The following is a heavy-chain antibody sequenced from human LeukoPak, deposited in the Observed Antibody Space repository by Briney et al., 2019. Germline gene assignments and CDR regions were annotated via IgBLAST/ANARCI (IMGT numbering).Heavy chain of an antibody. Sequence: PGGSLRLSCAASGFTFSSYSMNWVRQSPGKGLEWVSSISSSSSYIYYAGSVKGRFTISRDNAKNSLYLQLNSLRAEDTAVYYCARGLLGTNDAFDIWGQGTVVTVSS. V-gene: IGHV3-21*01. CDR2: ISSSSSYI. J-gene: IGHJ3*02. D-gene: IGHD1-14*01. CDR1: GFTFSSYS. CDR3: ARGLLGTNDAFDI.